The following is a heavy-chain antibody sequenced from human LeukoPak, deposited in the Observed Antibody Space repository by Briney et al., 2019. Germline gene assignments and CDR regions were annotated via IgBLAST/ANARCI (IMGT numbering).Heavy chain of an antibody. V-gene: IGHV3-20*04. CDR3: AKDDSSSWKPKFDP. CDR2: IHWNGGGT. D-gene: IGHD6-13*01. CDR1: GLTFDDHG. Sequence: GGSLRLSCADSGLTFDDHGMSWVRQAPGKELEWVAGIHWNGGGTAYADSVKGRFTISRDNSKNTLYLQMNSLRAEDTAVYYCAKDDSSSWKPKFDPWGQGTLVTVSS. J-gene: IGHJ5*02.